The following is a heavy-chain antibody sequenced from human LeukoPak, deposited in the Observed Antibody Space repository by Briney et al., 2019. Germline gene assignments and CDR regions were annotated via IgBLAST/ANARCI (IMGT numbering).Heavy chain of an antibody. CDR2: INTNTGNP. D-gene: IGHD6-13*01. J-gene: IGHJ5*02. CDR3: ARDTGRVAAGLSWDP. CDR1: VYTFTSYA. V-gene: IGHV7-4-1*02. Sequence: ASVKVSCKASVYTFTSYAMKWVRQAPGQGLEWMGWINTNTGNPTYAQGFTGRFVFSLDTSVSTAYLQISSLKAEDTAVYYCARDTGRVAAGLSWDPWGQGTLVTVSS.